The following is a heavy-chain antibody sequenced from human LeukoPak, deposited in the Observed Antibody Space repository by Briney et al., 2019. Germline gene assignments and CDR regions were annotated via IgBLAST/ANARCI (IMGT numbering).Heavy chain of an antibody. CDR1: GGSISSSSYY. D-gene: IGHD6-19*01. Sequence: SETLSLTCTVSGGSISSSSYYWGWIRQPPGKGLEWIGSIYYSGSTYYNPSLKSRVTISVDTSKNQFSLKLSSVTAADTAVYYCARGRVWVYSSGWSPYRSLDYFDYWGQGTLVTVSS. CDR3: ARGRVWVYSSGWSPYRSLDYFDY. V-gene: IGHV4-39*01. CDR2: IYYSGST. J-gene: IGHJ4*02.